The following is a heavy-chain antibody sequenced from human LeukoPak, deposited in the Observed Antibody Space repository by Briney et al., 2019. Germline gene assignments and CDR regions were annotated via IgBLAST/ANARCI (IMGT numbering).Heavy chain of an antibody. CDR2: ISYNGGNK. J-gene: IGHJ4*02. Sequence: PGGSLRLSCAASGFSFSNYAIHWVRQAPGKGLEWVALISYNGGNKYYADSVKGRFTISRDNSKNTLYLQMNSLRAEDTAVYYCAKAPITIFGGAEEYYFDYWGQGTLVTVSS. CDR3: AKAPITIFGGAEEYYFDY. CDR1: GFSFSNYA. V-gene: IGHV3-30*04. D-gene: IGHD3-3*01.